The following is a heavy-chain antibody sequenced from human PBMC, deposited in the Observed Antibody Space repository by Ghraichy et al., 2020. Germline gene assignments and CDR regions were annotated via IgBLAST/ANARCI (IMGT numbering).Heavy chain of an antibody. D-gene: IGHD6-19*01. V-gene: IGHV4-34*01. J-gene: IGHJ6*03. CDR3: ARGRGPRYSSGWYGSYYMDV. Sequence: SETLSLTCAVYGGSFSGYYWSWIRQPPGKGLEWIGEINHSGSTNYNPSLKSRVTISVDTSKNQFSLKLSSVTAADTAVYYCARGRGPRYSSGWYGSYYMDVWGKGTTVTVSS. CDR2: INHSGST. CDR1: GGSFSGYY.